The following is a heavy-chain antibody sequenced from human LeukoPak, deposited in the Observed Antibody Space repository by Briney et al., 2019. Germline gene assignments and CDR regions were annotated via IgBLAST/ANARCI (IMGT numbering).Heavy chain of an antibody. J-gene: IGHJ4*02. Sequence: PGGSLRLSFEASGFTFRSYGMNGVRKAPGKGREGVSYIRSTSSSTYYADSVKGRFNISRDYAKNSLYLQMNSLRAEDTAVFFCAKSFDNWGQGTLVTVSS. CDR1: GFTFRSYG. CDR3: AKSFDN. V-gene: IGHV3-48*04. CDR2: IRSTSSST.